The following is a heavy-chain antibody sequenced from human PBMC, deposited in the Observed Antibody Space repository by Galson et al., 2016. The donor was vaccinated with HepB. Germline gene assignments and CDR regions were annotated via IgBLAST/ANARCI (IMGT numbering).Heavy chain of an antibody. CDR1: GASIRSGGYF. CDR3: ARHSDYDFWSSHSAGGGFFDY. J-gene: IGHJ4*01. D-gene: IGHD3-3*01. Sequence: TLSLTCTVSGASIRSGGYFRSWIRQHPGKGLEWIGYISYSGNTHNNPSLKSRVTISLDTSKNQFSLRLISVTAADTAVYYCARHSDYDFWSSHSAGGGFFDYWGHGTLVTVSS. CDR2: ISYSGNT. V-gene: IGHV4-31*03.